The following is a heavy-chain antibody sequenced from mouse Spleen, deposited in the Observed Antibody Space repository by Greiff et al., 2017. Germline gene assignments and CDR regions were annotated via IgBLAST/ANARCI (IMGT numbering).Heavy chain of an antibody. CDR2: IYPGSGNT. CDR3: AREKGNGGFAY. J-gene: IGHJ3*01. CDR1: GYSFTSYY. D-gene: IGHD2-1*01. V-gene: IGHV1-66*01. Sequence: QVQLQQSGPELVKPGASVKISCKASGYSFTSYYIHWVKQRPGQGLEWIGWIYPGSGNTKYNEKFKGKATLTADTSSSTAYMQLSSLTSEDSAVYYCAREKGNGGFAYWGQGTLVTVSA.